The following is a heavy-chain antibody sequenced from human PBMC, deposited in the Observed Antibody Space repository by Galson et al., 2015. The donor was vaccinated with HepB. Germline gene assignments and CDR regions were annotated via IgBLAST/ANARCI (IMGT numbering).Heavy chain of an antibody. CDR2: ISYDGSNK. CDR1: GFTFSSYG. CDR3: SREREGDGNHAGFDY. V-gene: IGHV3-30*03. Sequence: SLRLSCAASGFTFSSYGMHWVRQAPGKGLEWVAVISYDGSNKYYADSVKGRFTISRDNSKNTLYLQMNRLRAEDTAVYYCSREREGDGNHAGFDYWGQGTLVTVSS. D-gene: IGHD1-14*01. J-gene: IGHJ4*02.